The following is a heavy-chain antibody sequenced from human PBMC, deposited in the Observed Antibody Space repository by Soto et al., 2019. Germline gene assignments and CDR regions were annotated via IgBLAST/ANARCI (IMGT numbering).Heavy chain of an antibody. Sequence: GGSLRLSCAASGFTFSSYSMNWVRQAPGKGLEWVSYISSSSSTIYYADSVKGRFTISRDNAKNSLYLQMNSLRDEDTAVYYCARDPEWELLYYFDYWGQGTLVTVSS. CDR2: ISSSSSTI. J-gene: IGHJ4*02. CDR1: GFTFSSYS. V-gene: IGHV3-48*02. D-gene: IGHD1-26*01. CDR3: ARDPEWELLYYFDY.